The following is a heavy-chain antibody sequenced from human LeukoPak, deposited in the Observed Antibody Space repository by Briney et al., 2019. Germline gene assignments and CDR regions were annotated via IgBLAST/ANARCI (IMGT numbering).Heavy chain of an antibody. D-gene: IGHD2-8*01. J-gene: IGHJ6*02. CDR3: ARGPERTGVGTRYYYDMDV. Sequence: GGSLRLSCAASGFTFSTFGMQWVRQAPGKGLEWVAVIWYDGSNKYYADSVKGRFTISRDNSKNTLYLQMNSLRAEDTAVYYCARGPERTGVGTRYYYDMDVWGQGTTVTVSS. V-gene: IGHV3-33*01. CDR1: GFTFSTFG. CDR2: IWYDGSNK.